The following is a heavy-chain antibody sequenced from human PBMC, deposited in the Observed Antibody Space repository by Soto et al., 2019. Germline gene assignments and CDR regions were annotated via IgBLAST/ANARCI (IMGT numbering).Heavy chain of an antibody. J-gene: IGHJ3*02. D-gene: IGHD4-17*01. CDR1: GGSISSGYYY. CDR2: IYYSGNT. CDR3: ARDLDYGGNSETSDR. V-gene: IGHV4-39*07. Sequence: PSETLSLTCTVSGGSISSGYYYWGWIRQPPGKGLEWIGNIYYSGNTYYSPSFQGQVIISADKSISTVYLQWSSLKASDTAMYYCARDLDYGGNSETSDRWGQGTMVTVSS.